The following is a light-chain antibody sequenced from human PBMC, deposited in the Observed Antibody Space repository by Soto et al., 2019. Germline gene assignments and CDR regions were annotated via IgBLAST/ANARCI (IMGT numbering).Light chain of an antibody. J-gene: IGKJ1*01. V-gene: IGKV1-12*01. CDR1: QYIAGW. CDR3: QQAYSFPPT. CDR2: GAS. Sequence: DIPMTQSPSSVSASVGDRVTITCRASQYIAGWLAWYQQRPGKAPDLLIYGASNLQTETPSRFSGSGSETDFTLTISSLQPEDFATYYCQQAYSFPPTFGQGTKVEVK.